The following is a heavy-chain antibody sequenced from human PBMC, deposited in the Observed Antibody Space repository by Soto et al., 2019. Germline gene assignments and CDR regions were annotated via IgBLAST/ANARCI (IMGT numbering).Heavy chain of an antibody. CDR3: AKPGGWLAYFDY. Sequence: GESLKISCAASGFTFSSYGMHWVRQAPGKGLEWVAVISYDGSNKYYADSVKGRFTISRDNSKNTLYLQMNSLRAEDTAVYYCAKPGGWLAYFDYWGQGTLVTVSS. D-gene: IGHD6-19*01. V-gene: IGHV3-30*18. J-gene: IGHJ4*02. CDR2: ISYDGSNK. CDR1: GFTFSSYG.